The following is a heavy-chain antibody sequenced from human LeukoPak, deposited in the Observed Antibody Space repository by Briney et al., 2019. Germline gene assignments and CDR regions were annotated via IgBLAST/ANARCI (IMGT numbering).Heavy chain of an antibody. CDR3: ARRPRLYSGAKQAHWFDP. V-gene: IGHV4-34*01. D-gene: IGHD1-26*01. CDR1: GGSFSGYS. CDR2: IYHSGAT. Sequence: SETLSLTCAVSGGSFSGYSCSWIRQPPGKGLEWIGEIYHSGATNYNPSLKSRVTISGDTSKNQFSLKLSSVTAADTAVYYCARRPRLYSGAKQAHWFDPWGQGTLVTVSS. J-gene: IGHJ5*02.